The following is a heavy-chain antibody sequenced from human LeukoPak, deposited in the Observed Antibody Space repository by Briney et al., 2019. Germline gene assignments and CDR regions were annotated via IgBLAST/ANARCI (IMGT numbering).Heavy chain of an antibody. D-gene: IGHD6-19*01. Sequence: GRSLRLSCAASGFTFSSYGMHWVRQAPGKGLEWVAVISYDGSNKYYADSVKGRFTISRDNSKNTLYLQMNSLRTEDTAVYYCAKEEKWLADSYGLDVWGQGTTVTVSS. CDR2: ISYDGSNK. V-gene: IGHV3-30*18. CDR1: GFTFSSYG. J-gene: IGHJ6*02. CDR3: AKEEKWLADSYGLDV.